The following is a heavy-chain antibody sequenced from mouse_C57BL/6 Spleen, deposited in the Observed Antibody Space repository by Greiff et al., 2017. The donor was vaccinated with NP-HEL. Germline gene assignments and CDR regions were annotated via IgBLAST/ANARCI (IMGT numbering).Heavy chain of an antibody. V-gene: IGHV1-42*01. Sequence: EVQLQQSGPELVKPGASVKISCKASGYSFTGYYMNWVKQSPEKSLEWIGEINPSTGGTTYNQKFKAKATLTVDKSSSTAYMQLKSLTSEDSAVYYCAYYSNLAWFAYWGQGTLVTVSA. CDR2: INPSTGGT. CDR3: AYYSNLAWFAY. CDR1: GYSFTGYY. D-gene: IGHD2-5*01. J-gene: IGHJ3*01.